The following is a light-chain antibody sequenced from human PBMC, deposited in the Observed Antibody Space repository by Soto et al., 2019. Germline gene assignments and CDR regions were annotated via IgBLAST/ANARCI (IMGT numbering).Light chain of an antibody. V-gene: IGKV1-5*01. Sequence: DIQMTQSPSTLSASVGDRVTITCRASQSISSWLAWYQQKPGKAPKLLIYDASSFESGVPSRFSGSGSGTEFTLTISSLQPDDFATYYCQQYNSYPVVFGQGTKVESK. J-gene: IGKJ1*01. CDR2: DAS. CDR3: QQYNSYPVV. CDR1: QSISSW.